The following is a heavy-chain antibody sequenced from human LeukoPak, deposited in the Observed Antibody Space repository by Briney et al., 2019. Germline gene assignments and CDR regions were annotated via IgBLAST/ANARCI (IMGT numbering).Heavy chain of an antibody. V-gene: IGHV3-48*03. CDR3: ARDLGYYDSSTYYSPWAFDI. CDR2: ISSSGSSI. J-gene: IGHJ3*02. D-gene: IGHD3-22*01. CDR1: GFTFSSYE. Sequence: GGSLRLSCAASGFTFSSYEMNWVRQAPGKGLEWVSYISSSGSSIYYADSVKGRFTISRDNAKNSLYLQMNSLRAEDTAVYYCARDLGYYDSSTYYSPWAFDIWGQGTMVTVSS.